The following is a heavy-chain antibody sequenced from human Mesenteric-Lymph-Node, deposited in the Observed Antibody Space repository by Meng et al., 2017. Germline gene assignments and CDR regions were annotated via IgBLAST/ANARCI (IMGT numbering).Heavy chain of an antibody. J-gene: IGHJ4*02. CDR1: GFTFSSYW. CDR3: ASDHCSGGSCRDY. D-gene: IGHD2-15*01. V-gene: IGHV3-7*01. CDR2: IKQDGSEK. Sequence: GGSLRLSCAASGFTFSSYWMSWVRQAPGKGLEWVANIKQDGSEKYYVDSVKGRFTISRDNAKNSLYLQMNSLIAEDTAVYYCASDHCSGGSCRDYWGQGTLVTVSS.